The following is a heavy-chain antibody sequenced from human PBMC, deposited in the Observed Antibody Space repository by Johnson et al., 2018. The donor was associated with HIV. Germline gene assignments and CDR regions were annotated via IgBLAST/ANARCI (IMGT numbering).Heavy chain of an antibody. CDR2: IDWNGGST. Sequence: VQLVESGGGLVQPGGSLRLSCAASGFTFSSYDMHWVRQATGKGLEWVSGIDWNGGSTGYADSVKGRFAISRDNTKNSLHLQMNSLRGEDTALYYCARGFVRISMILVADAFDLWGQGTMVTVSS. CDR1: GFTFSSYD. D-gene: IGHD3-22*01. J-gene: IGHJ3*01. V-gene: IGHV3-20*04. CDR3: ARGFVRISMILVADAFDL.